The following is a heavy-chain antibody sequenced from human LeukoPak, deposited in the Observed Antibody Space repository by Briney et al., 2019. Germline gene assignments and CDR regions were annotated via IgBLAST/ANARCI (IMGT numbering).Heavy chain of an antibody. CDR2: IIPIFGTA. V-gene: IGHV1-69*13. Sequence: GASVKVSCKASGGTFSSYAISWVRQAPGQGLEWMGGIIPIFGTANYAQKFQGRVAITADESTSTAYMELNSLRSEDTAVYYCARGRMTGTYVFDYWGQGTPVTVSS. CDR1: GGTFSSYA. D-gene: IGHD3-9*01. J-gene: IGHJ4*02. CDR3: ARGRMTGTYVFDY.